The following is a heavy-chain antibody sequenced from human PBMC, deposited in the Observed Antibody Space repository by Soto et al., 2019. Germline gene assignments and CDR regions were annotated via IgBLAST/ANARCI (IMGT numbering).Heavy chain of an antibody. D-gene: IGHD6-19*01. V-gene: IGHV1-18*01. CDR3: ARHVLWGVAGSDY. Sequence: ASVKVSCKASGYTFTSYGISWVRQAPGQGLEWMGWISTYNGDTSYAQKLQGRVTMTTDTSTSTAYMELRSLRSDDTALYYCARHVLWGVAGSDYWGQGTLVTVSS. CDR1: GYTFTSYG. CDR2: ISTYNGDT. J-gene: IGHJ4*02.